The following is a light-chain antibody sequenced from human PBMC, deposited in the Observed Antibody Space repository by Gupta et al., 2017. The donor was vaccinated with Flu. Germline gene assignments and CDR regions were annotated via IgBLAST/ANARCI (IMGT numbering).Light chain of an antibody. Sequence: AIQMTQYPSSLSASVGDRVTITCQASQDIRNDLGWYQQKPGKAPKLLIYAASSLQSGVPSRFSGSGSGTDFTLTISSLQPEDFATYYCLQDYNFPYTFGQGTKLEIK. J-gene: IGKJ2*01. CDR1: QDIRND. CDR3: LQDYNFPYT. V-gene: IGKV1-6*01. CDR2: AAS.